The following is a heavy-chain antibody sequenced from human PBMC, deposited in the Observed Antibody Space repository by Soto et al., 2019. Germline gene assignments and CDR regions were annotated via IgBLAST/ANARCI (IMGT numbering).Heavy chain of an antibody. CDR2: INSDETTT. V-gene: IGHV3-74*01. Sequence: WGSLSLSCVASGFTITNYLQHWVRQAPGKGLVWVSRINSDETTTDYADSVKGRFTISRDNAENTVYLQMNSLRAEDSAVYYCASRFRWGTEVWGNGKTVSVSA. CDR3: ASRFRWGTEV. D-gene: IGHD3-16*02. J-gene: IGHJ6*04. CDR1: GFTITNYL.